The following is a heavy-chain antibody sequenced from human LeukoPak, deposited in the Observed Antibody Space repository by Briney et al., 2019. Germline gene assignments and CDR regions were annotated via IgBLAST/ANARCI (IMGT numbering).Heavy chain of an antibody. J-gene: IGHJ4*02. V-gene: IGHV4-39*01. Sequence: PSETLSLTCNVSGASISSRRYYWGWIRQPPGKGLEWIGSIYYSGSTYYNPSLKSRFPMSVDTSKTQFSLKRSSGTAADTVVYYCGRKLAAVAGMFDYWGQGTLVTVSS. D-gene: IGHD6-19*01. CDR1: GASISSRRYY. CDR3: GRKLAAVAGMFDY. CDR2: IYYSGST.